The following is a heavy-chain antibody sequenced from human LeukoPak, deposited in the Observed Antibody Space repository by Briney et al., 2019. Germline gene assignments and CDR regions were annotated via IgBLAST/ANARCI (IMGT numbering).Heavy chain of an antibody. CDR1: GGSISSSSYY. D-gene: IGHD4-17*01. Sequence: SETLSLTCTVSGGSISSSSYYWGWIRQPPGKGLEWIGSVYYSGSTYYNPSLKSRVTISVDTSKNQFSLKLSSVTAADTAVYYCARDGDYSLDYWGQETLVTVSS. V-gene: IGHV4-39*02. CDR2: VYYSGST. CDR3: ARDGDYSLDY. J-gene: IGHJ4*02.